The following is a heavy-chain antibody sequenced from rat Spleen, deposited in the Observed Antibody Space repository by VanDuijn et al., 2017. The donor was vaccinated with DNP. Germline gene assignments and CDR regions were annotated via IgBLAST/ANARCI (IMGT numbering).Heavy chain of an antibody. V-gene: IGHV5-22*01. J-gene: IGHJ2*01. CDR1: GFTFSDYY. Sequence: EVQLVESGGGLVQPGGSLKLSCAASGFTFSDYYMAWVRQAPTKGLEWVAYISHDGGSTHYGDSVKGRFTISRDNAKSTLYLQMNSLRSEDMATYYCARHVLPLRVWDYWGQGVMVTVSS. CDR2: ISHDGGST. CDR3: ARHVLPLRVWDY. D-gene: IGHD1-4*01.